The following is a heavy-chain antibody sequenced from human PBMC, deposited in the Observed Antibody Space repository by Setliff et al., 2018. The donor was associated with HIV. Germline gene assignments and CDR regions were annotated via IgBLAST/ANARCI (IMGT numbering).Heavy chain of an antibody. D-gene: IGHD3-10*01. J-gene: IGHJ3*02. CDR3: ASTTSGVSGSYPAHAFDI. V-gene: IGHV4-39*07. CDR1: GGSISSSGYY. CDR2: FSPRGRT. Sequence: SETLSLTCSVSGGSISSSGYYWGWIRQPPGKGLEWIGSFSPRGRTYQNGSLKSRVTISVDRSRNQFSLKLTSVTAADTAIYYCASTTSGVSGSYPAHAFDIWGQGTMVTVSS.